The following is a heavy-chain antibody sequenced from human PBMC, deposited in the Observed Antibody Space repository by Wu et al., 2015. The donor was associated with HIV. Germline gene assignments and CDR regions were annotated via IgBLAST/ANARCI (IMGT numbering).Heavy chain of an antibody. D-gene: IGHD6-19*01. CDR2: IIPIFGTA. V-gene: IGHV1-69*12. CDR1: GGTFSSYA. CDR3: ARVFVGLEARLDKYFDY. Sequence: QVQLVQSGAEVKKPGSSVKVSCKASGGTFSSYAISWVRQAPGQGLEWMGGIIPIFGTANYAQKFQGRVTITADESTSTAYMELSSLRSDDTAVYYCARVFVGLEARLDKYFDYVGPGNAGHRL. J-gene: IGHJ4*02.